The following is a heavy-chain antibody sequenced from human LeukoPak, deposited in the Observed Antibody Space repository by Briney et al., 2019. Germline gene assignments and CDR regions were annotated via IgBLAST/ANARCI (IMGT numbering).Heavy chain of an antibody. J-gene: IGHJ4*02. CDR3: AKDGSRIAVAGSYYDY. CDR1: GFTFSSYA. Sequence: GGSLRLSRAASGFTFSSYAMTWVHQAPGKGLEWVSAISGSGDRTYYADSVKGRFTISRDNSKDTLHLQMNSLRAEDTAVYYCAKDGSRIAVAGSYYDYWGQGTLVTVSS. CDR2: ISGSGDRT. V-gene: IGHV3-23*01. D-gene: IGHD6-19*01.